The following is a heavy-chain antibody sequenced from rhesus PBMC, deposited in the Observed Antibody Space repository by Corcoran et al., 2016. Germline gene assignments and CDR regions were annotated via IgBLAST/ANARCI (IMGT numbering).Heavy chain of an antibody. V-gene: IGHV4-169*01. Sequence: QLQLQESGPGLVKPSETLSVTCAVSGGSISSSYWSWIRQAPGKGLEWIGYIYGSGSSTNYNTSLKERVTLSLDTSKDPLSLKLSSVNTADTAVYDCARPYSGSWTLFDDWGQGVLVTVSS. CDR1: GGSISSSY. CDR2: IYGSGSST. CDR3: ARPYSGSWTLFDD. J-gene: IGHJ4*01. D-gene: IGHD6-25*01.